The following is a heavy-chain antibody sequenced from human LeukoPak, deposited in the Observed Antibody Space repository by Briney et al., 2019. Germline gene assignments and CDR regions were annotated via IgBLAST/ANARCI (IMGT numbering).Heavy chain of an antibody. CDR3: ARDDGVGFIP. CDR1: GYTFTSYY. Sequence: ASVKVSCKASGYTFTSYYMHWVRQAPGQGLEWMGIINPSGGSTSYAQKFQGRVTITADESTSTTYMELSSLRSEDTAVYYCARDDGVGFIPWGQGTLVTVS. D-gene: IGHD5-24*01. V-gene: IGHV1-46*01. J-gene: IGHJ5*02. CDR2: INPSGGST.